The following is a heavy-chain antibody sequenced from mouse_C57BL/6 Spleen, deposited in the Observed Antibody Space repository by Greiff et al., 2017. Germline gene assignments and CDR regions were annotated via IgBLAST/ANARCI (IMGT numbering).Heavy chain of an antibody. J-gene: IGHJ4*01. CDR1: GYTFTSYD. V-gene: IGHV1-85*01. CDR3: TGLITTVVATDAMDY. D-gene: IGHD1-1*01. Sequence: QVQLQQSGPELVKPGASVKLSCKASGYTFTSYDINWVKQRPGQGLEWIGWIYPRDGSTKYNEKFKGKATLTVDTSSSTAYMELHSLTSEDSAVYYCTGLITTVVATDAMDYWGQGTSVTVSS. CDR2: IYPRDGST.